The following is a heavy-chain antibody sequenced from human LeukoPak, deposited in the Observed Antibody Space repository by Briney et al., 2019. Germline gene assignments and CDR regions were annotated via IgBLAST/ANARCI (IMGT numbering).Heavy chain of an antibody. CDR2: INPNSGGT. Sequence: ASVKVSCKASGYTFTGYYMHWVRQAPGQGLEWMGWINPNSGGTNYAQKFQGRVTMTRGTSISTAYMELSRLRSDDTAVYYCARDLDIVATIYNWFDPWGQGTLVTVSS. D-gene: IGHD5-12*01. CDR3: ARDLDIVATIYNWFDP. J-gene: IGHJ5*02. CDR1: GYTFTGYY. V-gene: IGHV1-2*02.